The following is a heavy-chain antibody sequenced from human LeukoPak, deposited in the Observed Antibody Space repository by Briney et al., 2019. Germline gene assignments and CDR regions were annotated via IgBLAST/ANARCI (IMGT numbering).Heavy chain of an antibody. CDR3: ARDDYYGSGSYPGRHYYYYGMDV. J-gene: IGHJ6*02. Sequence: PGGSLRLSCAASGFSFSSYWMSWVRQAPGKGLEWVANIKQDGSEIYYVDSVKGRFTISRDNAKNSLYLQMNSLRAEDTAVYYCARDDYYGSGSYPGRHYYYYGMDVWGQGTTVTVSS. CDR2: IKQDGSEI. D-gene: IGHD3-10*01. CDR1: GFSFSSYW. V-gene: IGHV3-7*03.